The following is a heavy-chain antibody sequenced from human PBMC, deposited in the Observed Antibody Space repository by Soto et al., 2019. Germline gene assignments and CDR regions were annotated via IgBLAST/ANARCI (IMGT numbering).Heavy chain of an antibody. CDR2: IYYSGST. CDR1: GGSITGGSISSTTYY. V-gene: IGHV4-61*05. CDR3: ARVRLTGYYWDYYYGMDV. J-gene: IGHJ6*02. Sequence: SETLSLTCIVSGGSITGGSISSTTYYWGWVRQPPGKGLEWIGYIYYSGSTNYNPPLKSRVTISVDTSKNQFSLKLSSVTAADTAVYYCARVRLTGYYWDYYYGMDVWGQGTTVTSP. D-gene: IGHD3-9*01.